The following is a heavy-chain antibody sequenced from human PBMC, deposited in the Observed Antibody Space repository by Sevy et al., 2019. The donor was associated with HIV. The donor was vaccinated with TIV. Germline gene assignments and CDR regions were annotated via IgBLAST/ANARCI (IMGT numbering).Heavy chain of an antibody. J-gene: IGHJ4*02. CDR1: GFTFSSYW. CDR3: AKPVRDSSSWYDSVGPISRVLAKDHYFDY. D-gene: IGHD6-13*01. V-gene: IGHV3-7*03. Sequence: GGSLRLSCAASGFTFSSYWMSWVRQAPGKGLEWVANIKQDGSEKYYVDSVKGRFTISRDNAKNSLYLQMNSLRAEDTAVYYCAKPVRDSSSWYDSVGPISRVLAKDHYFDYWGQGTLVTVSS. CDR2: IKQDGSEK.